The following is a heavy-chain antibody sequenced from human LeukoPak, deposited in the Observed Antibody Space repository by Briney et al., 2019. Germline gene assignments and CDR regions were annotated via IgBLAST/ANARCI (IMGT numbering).Heavy chain of an antibody. CDR2: FSSSSGTI. J-gene: IGHJ4*02. CDR3: ASELGYGWVSYFDY. V-gene: IGHV3-48*01. CDR1: GFTSSSFS. Sequence: GGSLRPSCAASGFTSSSFSMNWVRQAQGRGLEWVSYFSSSSGTIYYADSVKGRFTISRDNAKNSLYLQMNSLRAEDTAVYYCASELGYGWVSYFDYWGQGTLVTVSS. D-gene: IGHD5-18*01.